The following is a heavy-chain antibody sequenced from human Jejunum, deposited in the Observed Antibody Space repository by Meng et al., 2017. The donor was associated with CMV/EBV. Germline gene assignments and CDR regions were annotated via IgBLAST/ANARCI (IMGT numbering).Heavy chain of an antibody. Sequence: EVQLVESGGGLGQPGGSLRLSCAASGFTFSNYWRHWVRQAPGKGLMCVSRIDLNGRDITYADSVRGRFTISRDNAKNTLYLQMNNLRADDTGVYYCVRGTSAWYGVDYWGQGTLGTVAS. CDR1: GFTFSNYW. D-gene: IGHD6-19*01. J-gene: IGHJ4*02. CDR2: IDLNGRDI. CDR3: VRGTSAWYGVDY. V-gene: IGHV3-74*03.